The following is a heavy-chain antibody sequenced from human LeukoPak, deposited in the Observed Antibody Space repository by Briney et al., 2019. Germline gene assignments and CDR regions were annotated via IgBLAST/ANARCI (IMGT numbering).Heavy chain of an antibody. V-gene: IGHV1-2*02. J-gene: IGHJ6*03. CDR2: INPNSGGT. CDR3: ARVPPTIVGAFHYYYYYMDV. Sequence: ASVKVSCKASGYTFTGYYMHWVRQAPGQGLEWMGWINPNSGGTNYAQKLQGRVTMTTDTSTSTAYMELRSLRSDDTAVYYCARVPPTIVGAFHYYYYYMDVWGKGTTVTVSS. CDR1: GYTFTGYY. D-gene: IGHD1-26*01.